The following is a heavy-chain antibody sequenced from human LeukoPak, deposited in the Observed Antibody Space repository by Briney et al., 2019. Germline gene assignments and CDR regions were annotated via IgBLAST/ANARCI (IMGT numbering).Heavy chain of an antibody. Sequence: SETLSLTCTVSGGSISSGGYYWSWIRQPPGKGLEWIGYIYHSGSTYYNPSLKSRVTISVDRSKNQFSLKLSSVTAADTAVYYCALEKEDSPDYWGQGTLVTVSS. J-gene: IGHJ4*02. D-gene: IGHD1-1*01. CDR1: GGSISSGGYY. CDR3: ALEKEDSPDY. V-gene: IGHV4-30-2*01. CDR2: IYHSGST.